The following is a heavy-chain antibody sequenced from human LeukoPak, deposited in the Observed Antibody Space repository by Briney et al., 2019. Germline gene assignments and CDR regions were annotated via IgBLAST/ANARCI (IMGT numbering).Heavy chain of an antibody. Sequence: GGSLRLSCAASGFTFSSYSMNWVRQAPGKGLEWVSSISGSSSDIYYADSVKGRFTISRDNAKNSLYLQMNSLRAEDTAIYYCARDRAVYCSGGSCQYFQLWGQGTLVTVSS. D-gene: IGHD2-15*01. CDR2: ISGSSSDI. J-gene: IGHJ1*01. CDR1: GFTFSSYS. V-gene: IGHV3-21*01. CDR3: ARDRAVYCSGGSCQYFQL.